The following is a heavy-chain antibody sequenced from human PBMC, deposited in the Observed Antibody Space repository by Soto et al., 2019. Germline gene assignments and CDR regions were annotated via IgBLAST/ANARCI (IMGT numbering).Heavy chain of an antibody. CDR2: IKQDGSEK. D-gene: IGHD6-19*01. CDR1: GFTFSSYW. Sequence: GGSLRLSCAASGFTFSSYWMSWVRQAPGKGLEWVANIKQDGSEKYYVDSVKGRFTISRDNAKNSLYLQMNSLRAEDTAVYYCARAPAVAGMTHWFDPWGQGTLVTVSS. CDR3: ARAPAVAGMTHWFDP. J-gene: IGHJ5*02. V-gene: IGHV3-7*03.